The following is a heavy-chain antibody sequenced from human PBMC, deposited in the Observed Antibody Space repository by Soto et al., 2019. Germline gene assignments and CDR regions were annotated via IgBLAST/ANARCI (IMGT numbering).Heavy chain of an antibody. Sequence: SETLYLTYNVSVGPISRCYRNWIRQPTGKGLEWIGYIYYSGSTNYNPSLKSRVTISVDTSKNQFSLKLSSVTAADTAVYYCARDLLIAAAGFRFDPWGQGTLVTVSS. V-gene: IGHV4-59*01. CDR1: VGPISRCY. D-gene: IGHD6-13*01. CDR2: IYYSGST. J-gene: IGHJ5*02. CDR3: ARDLLIAAAGFRFDP.